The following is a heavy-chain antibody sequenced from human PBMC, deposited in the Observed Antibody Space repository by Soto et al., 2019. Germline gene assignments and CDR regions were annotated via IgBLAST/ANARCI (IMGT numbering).Heavy chain of an antibody. CDR1: GFTFSSYE. J-gene: IGHJ6*02. Sequence: PGGSLRLSCAASGFTFSSYEMNWVRQAPGKGLEWVSYISSSGSTIYYADSVKGRFTISRDNAKNSLYLQMNGLRAEDTAVYYCARVRTVVVTTYPGDYYGMDVWGQGTTVTVSS. V-gene: IGHV3-48*03. CDR3: ARVRTVVVTTYPGDYYGMDV. CDR2: ISSSGSTI. D-gene: IGHD2-21*02.